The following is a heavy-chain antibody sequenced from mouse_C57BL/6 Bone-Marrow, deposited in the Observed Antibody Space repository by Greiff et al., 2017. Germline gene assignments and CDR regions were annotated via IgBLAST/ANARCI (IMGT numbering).Heavy chain of an antibody. CDR3: AREFYYYGSSDYYGAMDY. CDR2: IYPGSGNT. Sequence: VQLQQSGPELVKPGASVKISCKASGYTFTDYYINWVKQRPGQGLEWIGWIYPGSGNTKYNEKFKGKATLTVDTSSSTAYMQLSSLTSEDSAVYFCAREFYYYGSSDYYGAMDYWGQGTAVTVSS. J-gene: IGHJ4*01. CDR1: GYTFTDYY. D-gene: IGHD1-1*01. V-gene: IGHV1-84*01.